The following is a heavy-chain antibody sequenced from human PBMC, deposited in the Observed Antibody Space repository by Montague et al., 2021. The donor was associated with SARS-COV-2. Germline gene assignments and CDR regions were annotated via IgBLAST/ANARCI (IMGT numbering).Heavy chain of an antibody. CDR1: GFPFSSYS. J-gene: IGHJ3*01. V-gene: IGHV3-48*04. Sequence: SLRLSCAPSGFPFSSYSVNWFRQAPGKGLECISYISRSPNILYYADSVKGRFTISRNNARNSLYLQMNSLRVDDTAVYYCAKDLVLRAARPDALDVWGQGTVVTVSS. CDR3: AKDLVLRAARPDALDV. D-gene: IGHD6-6*01. CDR2: ISRSPNIL.